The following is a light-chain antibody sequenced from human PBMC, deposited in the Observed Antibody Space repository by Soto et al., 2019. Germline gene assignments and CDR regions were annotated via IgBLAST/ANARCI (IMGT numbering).Light chain of an antibody. V-gene: IGKV1-5*01. CDR2: DAS. CDR3: QQYTNTNNPWM. CDR1: QTISTW. J-gene: IGKJ1*01. Sequence: QVTQSPPALSASVGDRVTITCRASQTISTWMAWYQQKPGKAPKLLVYDASTLQSGVASRFSGSGSGTEFTLIISGLQPDDSATYYCQQYTNTNNPWMFGQRTKVDIK.